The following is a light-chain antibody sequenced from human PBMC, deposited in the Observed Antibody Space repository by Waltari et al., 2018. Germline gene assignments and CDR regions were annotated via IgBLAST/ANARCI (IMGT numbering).Light chain of an antibody. V-gene: IGKV1-9*01. CDR2: AAS. CDR3: QQLNSYPRT. J-gene: IGKJ1*01. Sequence: DIQLTQSPSFLSASVGDRVTITCRASQGISSYLAWYQQKPGKAPKLLIYAASTLQSGVPSRFSGSGSGTEFTLTISSLQPEDFVTYYCQQLNSYPRTFGQGTKVEIK. CDR1: QGISSY.